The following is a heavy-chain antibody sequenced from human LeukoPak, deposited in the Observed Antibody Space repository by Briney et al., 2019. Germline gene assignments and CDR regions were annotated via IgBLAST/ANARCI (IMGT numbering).Heavy chain of an antibody. CDR2: IKNDRSST. J-gene: IGHJ4*02. V-gene: IGHV3-74*01. CDR1: GFTFSSYW. Sequence: GGSLRLSCAASGFTFSSYWMHWVRQAPGKGLVWVSRIKNDRSSTSYADSVKGRFTISRDNAKNTLYLQMNSLRPEDTAAFYCARTSYSSGWSPFDYWGQGTLVSVSS. CDR3: ARTSYSSGWSPFDY. D-gene: IGHD6-19*01.